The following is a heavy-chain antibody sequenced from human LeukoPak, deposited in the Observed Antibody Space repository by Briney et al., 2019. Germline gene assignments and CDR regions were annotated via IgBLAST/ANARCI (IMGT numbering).Heavy chain of an antibody. CDR2: IYYSGST. Sequence: SETLSLTCTVSGGSISSSSYYWGWIRQPPGKGLEWIGSIYYSGSTYYNPSLKSRVTISVDTSKNQFSLKLSSVTAADTAVYYCARQAARPFDYWGQGTLVTGSS. V-gene: IGHV4-39*01. J-gene: IGHJ4*02. D-gene: IGHD6-6*01. CDR1: GGSISSSSYY. CDR3: ARQAARPFDY.